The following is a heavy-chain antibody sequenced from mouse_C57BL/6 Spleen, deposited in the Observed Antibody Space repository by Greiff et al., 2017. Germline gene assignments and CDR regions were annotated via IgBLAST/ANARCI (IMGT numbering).Heavy chain of an antibody. CDR2: INPNNGGT. CDR3: ASEMGYDYDGGSAY. Sequence: EVQLVESGPELVKPGASVKIPCKASGYTFTDYNMDWVKQSHGKSLEWIGDINPNNGGTIYNQKFKGKATLTVDKSSSTAYMELHSRRPEDTEVEYCASEMGYDYDGGSAYWGQGTLVTVSA. V-gene: IGHV1-18*01. CDR1: GYTFTDYN. J-gene: IGHJ3*01. D-gene: IGHD2-4*01.